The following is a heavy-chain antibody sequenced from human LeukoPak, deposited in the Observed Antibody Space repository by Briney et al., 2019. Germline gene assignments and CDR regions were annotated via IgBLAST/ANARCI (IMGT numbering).Heavy chain of an antibody. CDR2: ISSSSSYI. Sequence: GGSLRLSCAASGFTFCSYSMNWVRQAPGKGLEWVSSISSSSSYIYYADSVKGRFTISRDNAKNSLYLQMNSLRAEDTAVYYCARGPRAAAVDYWGQGTLVTVSS. J-gene: IGHJ4*02. CDR1: GFTFCSYS. V-gene: IGHV3-21*01. CDR3: ARGPRAAAVDY. D-gene: IGHD6-13*01.